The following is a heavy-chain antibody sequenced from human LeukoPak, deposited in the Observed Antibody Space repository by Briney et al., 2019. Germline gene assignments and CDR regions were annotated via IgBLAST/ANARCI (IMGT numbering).Heavy chain of an antibody. CDR3: ASALEWLPETDY. CDR2: ISSSGSTI. Sequence: PGGSLRLSCAASGFTFSSYSMNWVRQAPGKGLEWVSYISSSGSTIYYADSVKGRFTISRDNAKNSLYLQMNSLRAEDTAVYYCASALEWLPETDYWGQGTLVTVSS. CDR1: GFTFSSYS. J-gene: IGHJ4*02. D-gene: IGHD3-3*01. V-gene: IGHV3-48*04.